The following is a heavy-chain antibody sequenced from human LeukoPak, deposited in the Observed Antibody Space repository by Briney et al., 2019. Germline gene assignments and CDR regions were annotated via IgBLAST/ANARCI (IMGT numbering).Heavy chain of an antibody. J-gene: IGHJ1*01. CDR2: INPNSGGT. V-gene: IGHV1-2*02. CDR3: ARGSYDSSDYEYFQH. Sequence: ASVKVSCKASGYTFSDYYIHWVRQAPGQGLEWMGWINPNSGGTNDAQNFQGRVTMTRDTSIITAYMELSSLRSDDTAVYFCARGSYDSSDYEYFQHWGQGTLVTVSS. D-gene: IGHD3-22*01. CDR1: GYTFSDYY.